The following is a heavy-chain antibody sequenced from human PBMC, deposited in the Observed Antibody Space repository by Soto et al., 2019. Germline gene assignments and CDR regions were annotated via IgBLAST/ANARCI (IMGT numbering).Heavy chain of an antibody. J-gene: IGHJ4*02. D-gene: IGHD3-9*01. CDR3: ARSNDIPRYYFDY. CDR2: IYYSGST. V-gene: IGHV4-30-4*01. Sequence: SETLSLTCTVSGCSISSGDYYWSWIRQPPGKGLEWIGYIYYSGSTYYNPSLKSRVTISVDTSKNQFSLKLSSVTAADTAVYYCARSNDIPRYYFDYWGQGTLVTVSS. CDR1: GCSISSGDYY.